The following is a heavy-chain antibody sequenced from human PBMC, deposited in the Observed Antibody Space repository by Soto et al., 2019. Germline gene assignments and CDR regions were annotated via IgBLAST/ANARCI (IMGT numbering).Heavy chain of an antibody. CDR3: ARTYGDYEDAFDI. V-gene: IGHV4-34*01. J-gene: IGHJ3*02. D-gene: IGHD4-17*01. Sequence: PSETLSLTGAVYGGSFSGYYWSWIRQPPGKGLEWIGEINHSGSTNYNPSLKSRVTISVDTSKNQFSLKLSSVTAADTAVYYCARTYGDYEDAFDIWGQGTMVTVSS. CDR1: GGSFSGYY. CDR2: INHSGST.